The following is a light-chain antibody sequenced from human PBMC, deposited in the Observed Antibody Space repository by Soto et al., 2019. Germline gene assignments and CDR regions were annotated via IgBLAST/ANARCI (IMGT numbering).Light chain of an antibody. V-gene: IGKV3-11*01. J-gene: IGKJ4*01. Sequence: EIVLTQSPATLSLYPGDRATLSCRASQSISRYLAWYQQKPGQAPRLLIYDASKRAAGIPARYSASVSGTDFTLTITSLEPEDFAVYYCQQRSNWPSTFGGGTKVEIK. CDR1: QSISRY. CDR3: QQRSNWPST. CDR2: DAS.